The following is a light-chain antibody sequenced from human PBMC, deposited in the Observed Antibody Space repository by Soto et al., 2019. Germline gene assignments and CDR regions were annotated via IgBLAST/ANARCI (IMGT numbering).Light chain of an antibody. V-gene: IGLV2-8*01. CDR1: SSDVGGYNY. CDR3: SSYAGSNNFV. CDR2: EVS. Sequence: QSALTQPPSASGSPGQSVTISCSGTSSDVGGYNYVSWHQQHPGKAPKLMIYEVSKRPSGVPDRFSGSKSGNTASLIVSGLQAEDEADYYCSSYAGSNNFVFGTGTKVNVL. J-gene: IGLJ1*01.